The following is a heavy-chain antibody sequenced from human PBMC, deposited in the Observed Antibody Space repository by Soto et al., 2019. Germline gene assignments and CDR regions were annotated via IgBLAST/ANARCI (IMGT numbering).Heavy chain of an antibody. D-gene: IGHD6-13*01. CDR2: ISGSGGST. Sequence: GGSLRLSCAASGFTFSSYAMSWVRQAPGKGLEWVSAISGSGGSTYYADSVKGRFTISRDNSKNTLYLQMNSLRAEDTAVYYCATPRIASNSSSWPNYFDYWGQGTLVTVSS. CDR3: ATPRIASNSSSWPNYFDY. CDR1: GFTFSSYA. V-gene: IGHV3-23*01. J-gene: IGHJ4*02.